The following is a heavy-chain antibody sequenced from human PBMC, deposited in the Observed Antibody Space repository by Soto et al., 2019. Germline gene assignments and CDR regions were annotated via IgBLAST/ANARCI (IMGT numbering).Heavy chain of an antibody. D-gene: IGHD2-15*01. CDR3: ARGGYCSGGSCYPPPSNFDY. V-gene: IGHV3-11*01. J-gene: IGHJ4*02. CDR2: ISSSGSTI. CDR1: GFTFSDYY. Sequence: GGSLRLSCAASGFTFSDYYMSWIRQAPGKGLEWVSYISSSGSTIYYADSVKGRFTISRDNAKNSLYLQMNSLRAEDTAVYYCARGGYCSGGSCYPPPSNFDYCGQGTLVTVSS.